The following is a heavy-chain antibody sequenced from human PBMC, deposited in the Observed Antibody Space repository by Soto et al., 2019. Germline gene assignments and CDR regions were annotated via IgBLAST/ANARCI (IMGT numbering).Heavy chain of an antibody. Sequence: QVQLVQSGAEVKKPGSSVKVSCKASGGTFSSYAISWVRQAPGQGLEWMGGIIPIFGTANYAQKFQGRVTITADEYTSTAYMELSGLGSEDMAVYYCARALRGVGATHSFWYFDLCGRGTLVTVSS. CDR1: GGTFSSYA. CDR2: IIPIFGTA. J-gene: IGHJ2*01. V-gene: IGHV1-69*01. CDR3: ARALRGVGATHSFWYFDL. D-gene: IGHD1-26*01.